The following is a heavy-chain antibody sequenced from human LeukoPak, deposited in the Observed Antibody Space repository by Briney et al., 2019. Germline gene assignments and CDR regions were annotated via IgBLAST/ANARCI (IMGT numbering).Heavy chain of an antibody. CDR1: GYTFTAYY. V-gene: IGHV1-2*02. J-gene: IGHJ4*02. CDR2: INPNTGDT. CDR3: ASYPRYVSAPPFDY. D-gene: IGHD2-15*01. Sequence: ASVKVSCKASGYTFTAYYMHWVRQAPGQGPEWMGWINPNTGDTKYAQKFQGRVTMTRDTTISTAYLELSRLTSDDTAVYYCASYPRYVSAPPFDYWGQGTLVTVSS.